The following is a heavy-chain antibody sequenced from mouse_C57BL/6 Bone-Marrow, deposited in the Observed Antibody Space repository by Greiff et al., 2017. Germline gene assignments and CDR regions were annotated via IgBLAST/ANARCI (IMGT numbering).Heavy chain of an antibody. Sequence: QVQLQQSGAELVKPGASVKLSCKASGYTFTSYWMHWVNQRPGTGLEWIGNINPSSGYTKYNQKFKGKATLTADNSTSTAYMQLSSLKDEESAVYYCSSDSIDYYGKSFVNWYFGVWGTGTTVTFSS. V-gene: IGHV1-7*01. J-gene: IGHJ1*03. CDR1: GYTFTSYW. CDR2: INPSSGYT. D-gene: IGHD1-1*01. CDR3: SSDSIDYYGKSFVNWYFGV.